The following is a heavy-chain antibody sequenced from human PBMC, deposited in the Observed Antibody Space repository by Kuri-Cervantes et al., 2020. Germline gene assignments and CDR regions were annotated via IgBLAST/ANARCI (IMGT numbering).Heavy chain of an antibody. J-gene: IGHJ4*02. CDR1: GFTFSSYG. CDR3: VRESPEWKVQGIMTF. Sequence: GGSLRLSCAASGFTFSSYGMHWVRQAPGKGLEWVAVIWYDGSNRYYADSVKGRFTISRDNAKNSLFLQMNSLRAEDTAVYYCVRESPEWKVQGIMTFWGQGTLVTVSS. D-gene: IGHD3-10*01. CDR2: IWYDGSNR. V-gene: IGHV3-33*01.